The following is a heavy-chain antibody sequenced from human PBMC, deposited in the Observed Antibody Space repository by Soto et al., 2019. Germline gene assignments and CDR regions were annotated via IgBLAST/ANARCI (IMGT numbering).Heavy chain of an antibody. V-gene: IGHV1-2*02. J-gene: IGHJ6*02. Sequence: GASVKVSCKASGYTFTGYYMHWVRQAPGQGLEWMGWINPNSGGTNYAQKFQGRVTMTRDTSISTAYMELSRLRSDDTAVYYCASHSSGWYGVDYYYGMDVWGQGTTVTVS. CDR3: ASHSSGWYGVDYYYGMDV. D-gene: IGHD6-19*01. CDR1: GYTFTGYY. CDR2: INPNSGGT.